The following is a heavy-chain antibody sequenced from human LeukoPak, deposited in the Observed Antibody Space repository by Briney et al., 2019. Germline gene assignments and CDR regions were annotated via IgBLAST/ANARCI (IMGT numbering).Heavy chain of an antibody. V-gene: IGHV3-30*02. CDR3: AKDRQWLVAYYFDY. CDR2: IRYDGSNK. J-gene: IGHJ4*02. D-gene: IGHD6-19*01. CDR1: GFTFSSYG. Sequence: GGSLRLSCAASGFTFSSYGMHWVRQAPGKGLEWVAFIRYDGSNKYYADSVKGRFTISRDNSKNTLYLRMNSLRAEDTAVYYCAKDRQWLVAYYFDYWGQGTLVTVSS.